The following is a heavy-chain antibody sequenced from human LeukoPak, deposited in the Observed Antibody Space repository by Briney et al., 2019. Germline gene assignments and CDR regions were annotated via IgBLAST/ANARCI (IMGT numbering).Heavy chain of an antibody. Sequence: GASVKVSCKASGGTFSSYAISWVRQAPGQGLEWMGGIIPIFGTANYAQKFQGRVTITADKSTSTAYMELSSLRSEDTAVYYCARGGCSGGSCYPRDYYYYYYMDVWGKGTTVTVSS. CDR3: ARGGCSGGSCYPRDYYYYYYMDV. J-gene: IGHJ6*03. CDR1: GGTFSSYA. D-gene: IGHD2-15*01. CDR2: IIPIFGTA. V-gene: IGHV1-69*06.